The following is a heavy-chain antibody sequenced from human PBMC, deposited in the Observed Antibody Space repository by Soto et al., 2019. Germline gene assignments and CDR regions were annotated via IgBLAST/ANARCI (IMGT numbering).Heavy chain of an antibody. CDR3: ARMATFGSLNWFDP. Sequence: EASVKGSCKAAGYSFTNNDVSWVRQATGQGLEWMGWMNPGSGDTGYAQKFQGRVTMTRDISIATAYMELSSLRSDDTAIYYCARMATFGSLNWFDPWGQGTLVTVSS. CDR2: MNPGSGDT. J-gene: IGHJ5*02. D-gene: IGHD3-16*01. CDR1: GYSFTNND. V-gene: IGHV1-8*01.